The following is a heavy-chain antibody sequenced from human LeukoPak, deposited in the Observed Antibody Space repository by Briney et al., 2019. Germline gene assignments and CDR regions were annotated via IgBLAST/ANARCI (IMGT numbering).Heavy chain of an antibody. CDR2: IYYSGST. J-gene: IGHJ5*02. V-gene: IGHV4-31*03. Sequence: SQTXSLTCXVSXGSISSGGYYWRWVRQHPGKGLEWIGYIYYSGSTYYNPSLKSRVTISVDTSKNQFSLKVNSVTAADTAVYYCARDPLGERWYDPWGQGTLVTVSS. CDR3: ARDPLGERWYDP. D-gene: IGHD3-16*01. CDR1: XGSISSGGYY.